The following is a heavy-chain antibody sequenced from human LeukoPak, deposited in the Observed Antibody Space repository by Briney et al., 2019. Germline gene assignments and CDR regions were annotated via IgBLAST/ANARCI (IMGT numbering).Heavy chain of an antibody. CDR2: IYTSGST. CDR1: GGSISSGSYY. D-gene: IGHD3-10*01. CDR3: ARSFTMVRGVPLDY. J-gene: IGHJ4*02. Sequence: SETLSLTCTVSGGSISSGSYYGRWIRQPAGKGLEWIGRIYTSGSTNYNPSLKSRVTISVDTSKNQFSLKLSSVTAADTAVYYCARSFTMVRGVPLDYWGQGTLVTVSS. V-gene: IGHV4-61*02.